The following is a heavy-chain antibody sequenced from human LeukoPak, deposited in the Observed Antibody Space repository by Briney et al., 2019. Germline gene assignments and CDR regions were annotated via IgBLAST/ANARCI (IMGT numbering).Heavy chain of an antibody. D-gene: IGHD1-26*01. CDR3: ARSLRELLNAAYYFDY. V-gene: IGHV3-21*01. Sequence: GGSLRLSCAASGFTFSSCSMNWVRQAPGKGLEWVSSISSSSSYIYYADSVKGRFTISRDNAKNSLYLQMNSLRAEDTAVYYCARSLRELLNAAYYFDYWGQGTLVTVSS. CDR1: GFTFSSCS. CDR2: ISSSSSYI. J-gene: IGHJ4*02.